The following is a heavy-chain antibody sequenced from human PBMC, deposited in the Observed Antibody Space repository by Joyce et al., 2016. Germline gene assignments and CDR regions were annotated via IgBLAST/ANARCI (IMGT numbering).Heavy chain of an antibody. CDR3: ARVPGFH. CDR1: GFTVSNNY. CDR2: IYSGVDT. V-gene: IGHV3-53*01. Sequence: EVQLVESGGGLIQPGGSLRLSCAASGFTVSNNYMTWVRQAPGKGLEWVSFIYSGVDTDYADSVKGRFTISRDKNTLYLQMNSLRVEDTAVYYCARVPGFHWGQGTLVTVSS. J-gene: IGHJ4*02.